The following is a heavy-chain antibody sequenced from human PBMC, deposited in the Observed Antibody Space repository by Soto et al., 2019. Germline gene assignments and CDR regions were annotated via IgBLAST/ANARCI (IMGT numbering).Heavy chain of an antibody. V-gene: IGHV4-30-4*01. J-gene: IGHJ4*02. CDR2: IYYSGST. CDR3: ARDRGGYERIDY. Sequence: QVQLQESGPGLVKPSQTLSLTCTVSGGSISSDDSYWSWIRQPPGKGLEWIGYIYYSGSTYYNPSLKSRVTISVDTSKNQFSLKLNSVTAADTAMYYCARDRGGYERIDYWGQGTLVTVSS. CDR1: GGSISSDDSY. D-gene: IGHD5-12*01.